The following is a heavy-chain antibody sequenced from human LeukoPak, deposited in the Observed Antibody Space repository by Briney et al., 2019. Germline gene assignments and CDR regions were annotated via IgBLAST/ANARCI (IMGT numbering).Heavy chain of an antibody. Sequence: GGSLRLSCAASGFTFSSYGMHWVRQAPGKGLEWVAVISYDGSNKYYADSVKGRFTISRDNSKNTLYPQMNSLRAEDTAVYYCAKGGVRLGFIGYWGQGTLVTVSS. J-gene: IGHJ4*02. V-gene: IGHV3-30*18. CDR1: GFTFSSYG. D-gene: IGHD3-10*01. CDR3: AKGGVRLGFIGY. CDR2: ISYDGSNK.